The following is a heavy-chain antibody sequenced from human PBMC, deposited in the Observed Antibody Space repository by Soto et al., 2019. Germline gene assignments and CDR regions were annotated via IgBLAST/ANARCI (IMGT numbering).Heavy chain of an antibody. CDR1: GGTFSSYT. V-gene: IGHV1-69*02. CDR3: ARGYRYSSGWQRFDAFDI. J-gene: IGHJ3*02. Sequence: ASVEVSCKASGGTFSSYTISWVRQAPGQGLEWMGRIIPILGIANYAQKFQGRVTITADKSTSTAYMELSRLRSEDTAVYYCARGYRYSSGWQRFDAFDIWGQGTMVTVSS. D-gene: IGHD6-19*01. CDR2: IIPILGIA.